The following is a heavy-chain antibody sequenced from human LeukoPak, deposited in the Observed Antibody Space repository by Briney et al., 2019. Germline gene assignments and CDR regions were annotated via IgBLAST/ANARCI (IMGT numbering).Heavy chain of an antibody. CDR3: AKVYYGSGSYYNVRQGTLDY. Sequence: PGGSLRLSCAASGFTFSSYWMSWVRQAPGKGLEWVAVISYDGSNKYYADSVKGRFTISRDNSKNTLYLQMSSLRAEDTAVYYCAKVYYGSGSYYNVRQGTLDYWGQGTLVTVSS. V-gene: IGHV3-30*18. D-gene: IGHD3-10*01. CDR1: GFTFSSYW. J-gene: IGHJ4*02. CDR2: ISYDGSNK.